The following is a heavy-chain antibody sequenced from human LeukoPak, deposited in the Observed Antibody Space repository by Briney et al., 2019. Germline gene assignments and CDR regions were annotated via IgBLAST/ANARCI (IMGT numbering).Heavy chain of an antibody. CDR2: IIPIFGTA. CDR3: ASVRLPGRTYYYYYYMDV. CDR1: GGTISSYA. D-gene: IGHD6-25*01. Sequence: GASVKVSCKASGGTISSYAISWVRQAPGQGLEWMGGIIPIFGTANYAQKFQGRVTITADESTSTAYMELSSLRSEDTAVYYCASVRLPGRTYYYYYYMDVWGKGTTVTISS. J-gene: IGHJ6*03. V-gene: IGHV1-69*13.